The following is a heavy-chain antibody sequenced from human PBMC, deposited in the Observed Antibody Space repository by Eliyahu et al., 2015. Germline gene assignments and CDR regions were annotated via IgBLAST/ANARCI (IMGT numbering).Heavy chain of an antibody. CDR2: ISYDGSNK. CDR1: GFTXXXYG. D-gene: IGHD1-1*01. J-gene: IGHJ6*02. Sequence: QVQLVESGGGVVQPGRSLRLSCXASGFTXXXYGMHWVRQAPGKGLEWVAVISYDGSNKYYADSVKGRFTISRDNSKNTLYLQMNSLRAEDTAVYYCAKAQERGFYYYGMDVWGQGTTVTVSS. V-gene: IGHV3-30*18. CDR3: AKAQERGFYYYGMDV.